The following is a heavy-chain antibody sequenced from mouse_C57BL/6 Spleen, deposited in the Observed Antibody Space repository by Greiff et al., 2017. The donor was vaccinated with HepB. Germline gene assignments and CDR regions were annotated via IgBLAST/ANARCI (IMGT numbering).Heavy chain of an antibody. CDR1: GYSITSGYY. CDR3: ASPYYYGSSAWFAY. CDR2: ISYDGSN. Sequence: EVKLVESGPGLVKPSQSLSLTCSVTGYSITSGYYWNWIRQFPGNKLEWMGYISYDGSNNYNPSLKNRISITRDTSKNQFFLKLNSVTTEDTATYYCASPYYYGSSAWFAYWGQGTLVTVSA. D-gene: IGHD1-1*01. J-gene: IGHJ3*01. V-gene: IGHV3-6*01.